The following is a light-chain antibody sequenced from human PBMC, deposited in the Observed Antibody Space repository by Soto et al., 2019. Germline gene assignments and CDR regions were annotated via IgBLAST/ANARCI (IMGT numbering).Light chain of an antibody. J-gene: IGLJ1*01. CDR1: SSDVGAFNY. Sequence: QSALTQPASVSGSPGQSITISCTGTSSDVGAFNYVSWYLQYPGKAPKLMIYEVGNRPSGVSNRFSGSKSGNTASLTISGLQAEDDADYYCCSYASGGIYVFGTGTKLTVL. CDR2: EVG. V-gene: IGLV2-14*01. CDR3: CSYASGGIYV.